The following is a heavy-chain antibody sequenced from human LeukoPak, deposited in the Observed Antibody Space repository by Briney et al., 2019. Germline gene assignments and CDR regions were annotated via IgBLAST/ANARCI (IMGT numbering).Heavy chain of an antibody. V-gene: IGHV4-30-4*08. J-gene: IGHJ4*02. CDR1: GGSFSGYY. Sequence: SETLSLTCAVYGGSFSGYYWSWIRQPPGKGLEWIGYIYYNGSTYYNPSLKSRLTLSVDTSKNQFSLKLSSVTAADTAVYYCARDPDYWGQGTLVTVSS. CDR2: IYYNGST. CDR3: ARDPDY.